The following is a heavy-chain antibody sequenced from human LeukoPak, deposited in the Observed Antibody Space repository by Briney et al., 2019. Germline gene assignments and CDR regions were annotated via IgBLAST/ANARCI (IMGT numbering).Heavy chain of an antibody. J-gene: IGHJ4*02. CDR2: IYYSGST. CDR1: GGSISSGGYS. V-gene: IGHV4-31*03. Sequence: SETLSLTCTVSGGSISSGGYSWSWIRQHPVKGLEWIGYIYYSGSTYYNPSLKSRVTISVDTSKNQFSLKLSSVTAADTAVYYCARGLERFAEDWGQGTLVTVSS. CDR3: ARGLERFAED. D-gene: IGHD1-1*01.